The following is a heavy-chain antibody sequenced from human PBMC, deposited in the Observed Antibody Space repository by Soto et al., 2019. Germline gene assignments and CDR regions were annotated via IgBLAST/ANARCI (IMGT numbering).Heavy chain of an antibody. V-gene: IGHV3-15*01. CDR2: IKSKTDGGTT. D-gene: IGHD5-12*01. CDR3: TTDLPPGYSGYDFPQFDY. Sequence: PGGSLRLSCAASGFTFSNAWMSWVRQAPGKGLEWVGRIKSKTDGGTTDYAAPVKGRFTISRDDSKNTLYLQMNSLKTEDTAVYYCTTDLPPGYSGYDFPQFDYWGQGTLVTVS. J-gene: IGHJ4*02. CDR1: GFTFSNAW.